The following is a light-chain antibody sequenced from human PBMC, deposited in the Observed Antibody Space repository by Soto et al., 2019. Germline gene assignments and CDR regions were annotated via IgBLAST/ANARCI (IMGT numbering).Light chain of an antibody. V-gene: IGKV3-11*01. CDR2: DAS. CDR3: QQRSHWTWT. J-gene: IGKJ1*01. Sequence: EIVMTQSPDMLSVSPGERATLSCRPSQSVSSFLAWYQQKPGQDPSLLIYDASNRATGIPARFSGSGSGTDFNLTISRLETEDFAVYSCQQRSHWTWTFGQGTKLDIK. CDR1: QSVSSF.